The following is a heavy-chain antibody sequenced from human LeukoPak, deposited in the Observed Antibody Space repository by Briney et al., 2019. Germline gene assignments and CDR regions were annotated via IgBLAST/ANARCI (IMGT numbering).Heavy chain of an antibody. CDR2: VYYTGST. CDR1: GASVSDSLSY. D-gene: IGHD3-9*01. Sequence: SETLSLTCTVSGASVSDSLSYWGWVRQPPGKGLEWVANVYYTGSTYYNPSLKSRVTMSVDTSKNQFSLKMTPVTAADTAIYYCARLTKGRYFDYIFAFWGQGILVTVSS. CDR3: ARLTKGRYFDYIFAF. J-gene: IGHJ4*02. V-gene: IGHV4-39*01.